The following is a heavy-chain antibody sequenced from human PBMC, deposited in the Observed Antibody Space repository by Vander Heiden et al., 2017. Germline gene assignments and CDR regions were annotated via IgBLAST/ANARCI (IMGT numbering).Heavy chain of an antibody. D-gene: IGHD3-22*01. CDR2: ISYDGSNK. CDR1: GFTVSSFG. V-gene: IGHV3-30*18. Sequence: QVQLVESGGGVVQPGRSLRLSCAASGFTVSSFGVNWVREGPGKGVEWVAVISYDGSNKYYADSVKGRFTISRDNSKNTLYLQMNSLRAEDTAVYYCAKERYYYDSSGYSYYFDYWGQGTLVTVSS. J-gene: IGHJ4*02. CDR3: AKERYYYDSSGYSYYFDY.